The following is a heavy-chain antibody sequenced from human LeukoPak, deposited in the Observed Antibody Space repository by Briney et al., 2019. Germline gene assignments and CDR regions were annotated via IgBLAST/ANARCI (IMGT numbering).Heavy chain of an antibody. V-gene: IGHV1-2*02. CDR2: INPNSGGT. Sequence: ASVKVSCKASGYTFTGYYMHWVRQAPGQGLEWMGWINPNSGGTNYAQKFQGRVTMTRDTSISTAYMELSRLRSDDTAVYYCARKPVTMIVVVVNDAFAIWGQGTMVAVSS. D-gene: IGHD3-22*01. J-gene: IGHJ3*02. CDR3: ARKPVTMIVVVVNDAFAI. CDR1: GYTFTGYY.